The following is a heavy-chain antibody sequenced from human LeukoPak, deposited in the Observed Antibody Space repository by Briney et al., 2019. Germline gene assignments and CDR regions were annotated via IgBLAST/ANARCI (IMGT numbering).Heavy chain of an antibody. V-gene: IGHV3-7*01. CDR1: GFIFSSYW. CDR2: MKQDGSVR. Sequence: VRTLRLSCAASGFIFSSYWMSCGPHTPEKGREFVANMKQDGSVRNYVESLKGRCTISRDNAKKSLYLEINSLRADDAAVYYCARDPICSSFDLGGEGTLVAVSA. J-gene: IGHJ4*02. D-gene: IGHD6-6*01. CDR3: ARDPICSSFDL.